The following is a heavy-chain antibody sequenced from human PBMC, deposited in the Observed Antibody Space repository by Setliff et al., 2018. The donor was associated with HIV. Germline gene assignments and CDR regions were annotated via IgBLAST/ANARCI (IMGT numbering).Heavy chain of an antibody. CDR3: AYSGRQLRGPYFDF. V-gene: IGHV2-5*01. CDR1: GLSLSTSGVG. D-gene: IGHD1-1*01. CDR2: IHWNNNK. J-gene: IGHJ4*02. Sequence: SGPTLVNPTQTLTLTCTLSGLSLSTSGVGVGWIRQSPGKALEWLAFIHWNNNKHYSTSLKSRLTVTKDTSKNRVVFTMTNMDPVDTATYYCAYSGRQLRGPYFDFWGQGTPVTVS.